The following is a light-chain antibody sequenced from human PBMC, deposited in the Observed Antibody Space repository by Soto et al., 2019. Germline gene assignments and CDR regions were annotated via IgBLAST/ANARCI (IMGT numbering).Light chain of an antibody. CDR3: QSYDSSLSGWV. V-gene: IGLV1-40*01. CDR1: SSDIGAGYD. J-gene: IGLJ3*02. CDR2: GNS. Sequence: QSVLTQPPSVSRAPGQRVTISCTGSSSDIGAGYDVHWYQQLPGTAPKLLIYGNSNRTSGVPDRFSGSKSGTSASLAITGLRAEDEADYYCQSYDSSLSGWVFGGGTKLTVL.